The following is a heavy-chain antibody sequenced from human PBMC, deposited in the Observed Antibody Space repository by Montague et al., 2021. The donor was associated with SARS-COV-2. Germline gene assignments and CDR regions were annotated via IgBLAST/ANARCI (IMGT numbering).Heavy chain of an antibody. Sequence: TLSLTCIVSSDSISSGGYYWSWIRQHPGKRLEWIGYIYYSGNTYYNPSLKSRVTMSVDTTKNQFSLTLTSVTAADTAVYYCARGPSRLATHEFYFGYWGQGTLVSVSS. V-gene: IGHV4-31*03. J-gene: IGHJ4*02. CDR1: SDSISSGGYY. D-gene: IGHD5-24*01. CDR3: ARGPSRLATHEFYFGY. CDR2: IYYSGNT.